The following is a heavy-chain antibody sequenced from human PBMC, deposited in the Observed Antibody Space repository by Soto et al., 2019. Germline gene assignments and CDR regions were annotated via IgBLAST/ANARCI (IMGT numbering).Heavy chain of an antibody. CDR1: GRPFTSYA. CDR2: IIAILGTA. Sequence: SSVKASSKAPGRPFTSYANNRLLQSPGLGQEWMGVIIAILGTANYSQKFQGRVTITADESTRTAYMELSSLRYEETAVYYCAREYSSSRYQYYGMGIWGPGTTVTVAS. D-gene: IGHD6-6*01. V-gene: IGHV1-69*13. CDR3: AREYSSSRYQYYGMGI. J-gene: IGHJ6*02.